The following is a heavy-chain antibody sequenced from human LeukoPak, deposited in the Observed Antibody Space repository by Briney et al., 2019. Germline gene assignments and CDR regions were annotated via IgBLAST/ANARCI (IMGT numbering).Heavy chain of an antibody. J-gene: IGHJ6*03. Sequence: GESLRLSCAASGFTFSSYAMSWVRQAPGKGLEWVSAISGSGGSTYYADSVKGRFTISRDNSKNTLYLQMNSLRAEDTAVYYCAKAIYDSSGYSYYYYMDVWGKGTTVTVSS. V-gene: IGHV3-23*01. CDR2: ISGSGGST. CDR1: GFTFSSYA. D-gene: IGHD3-22*01. CDR3: AKAIYDSSGYSYYYYMDV.